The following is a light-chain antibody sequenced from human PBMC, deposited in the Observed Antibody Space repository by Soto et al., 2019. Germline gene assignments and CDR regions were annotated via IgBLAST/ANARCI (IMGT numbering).Light chain of an antibody. CDR1: GSDVGYYNY. J-gene: IGLJ1*01. CDR3: CSYAGSYTFV. CDR2: DVT. V-gene: IGLV2-11*01. Sequence: QSALTQPRSVSGSPGQSVTISCTGAGSDVGYYNYVSWYQQHPGKAPKLMIYDVTKRPSGVPDRFSGSKSGNTASLTISWLQADDESAYYCCSYAGSYTFVFGTGTKVTVL.